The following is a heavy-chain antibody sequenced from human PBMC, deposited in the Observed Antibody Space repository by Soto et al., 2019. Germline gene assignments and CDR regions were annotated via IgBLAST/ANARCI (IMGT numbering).Heavy chain of an antibody. CDR1: GYTFTNYG. J-gene: IGHJ4*02. CDR3: ARLWGYGDYGEMGY. CDR2: ISAYNGNT. Sequence: QVQLVQSGAEVKKPGASVKVSCKASGYTFTNYGINWVRQAPGQGLEWMGWISAYNGNTNYAQKLQGRVTMTTDTSMSTAYMDLRSLRSDDTAVYYCARLWGYGDYGEMGYWGQGTLVTVSS. V-gene: IGHV1-18*01. D-gene: IGHD4-17*01.